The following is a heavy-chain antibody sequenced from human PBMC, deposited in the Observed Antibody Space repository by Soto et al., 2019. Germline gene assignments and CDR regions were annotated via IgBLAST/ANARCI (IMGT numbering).Heavy chain of an antibody. CDR2: INHSGST. D-gene: IGHD3-10*01. Sequence: SEPLSLTCALYGGSSSAYYWSWIRQPPGKGLEWIGEINHSGSTNYNPSLKSRVTISVDTSKNQFSLKLSSVTAAATAVYYCARVFSYYYGSGDYYYYGMDVWGQGTTVT. CDR1: GGSSSAYY. V-gene: IGHV4-34*01. CDR3: ARVFSYYYGSGDYYYYGMDV. J-gene: IGHJ6*02.